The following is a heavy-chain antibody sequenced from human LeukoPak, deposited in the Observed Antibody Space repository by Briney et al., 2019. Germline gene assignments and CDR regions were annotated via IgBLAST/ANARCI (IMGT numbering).Heavy chain of an antibody. CDR2: ISRSIS. CDR3: ARGPYSSNWYVDY. D-gene: IGHD6-13*01. CDR1: GFSFSDYY. V-gene: IGHV3-11*06. J-gene: IGHJ4*02. Sequence: GGSLRLSCAASGFSFSDYYMSWIRQAPGKGLEWVSFISRSISHYADSVRGRFTISRDNAKSSLYLQMNSLRAEDTAVYYCARGPYSSNWYVDYWGQGTLVTVAS.